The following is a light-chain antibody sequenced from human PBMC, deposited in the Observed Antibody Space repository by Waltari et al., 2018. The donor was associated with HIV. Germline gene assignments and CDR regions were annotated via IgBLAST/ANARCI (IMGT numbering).Light chain of an antibody. CDR2: EVR. Sequence: QSALTQPASVSGSPGQSITISCTGTSSDVGDYNYVSWYQQHPGKAPTLMFYEVRNRPSVFANRFSGSKSGNTASLAISGLQAEDEADYYCSSYTSSSTLVFGGGTKLTVL. CDR1: SSDVGDYNY. J-gene: IGLJ2*01. CDR3: SSYTSSSTLV. V-gene: IGLV2-14*01.